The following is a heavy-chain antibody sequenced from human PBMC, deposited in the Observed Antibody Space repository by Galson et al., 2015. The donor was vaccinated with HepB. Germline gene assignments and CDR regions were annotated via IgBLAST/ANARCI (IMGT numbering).Heavy chain of an antibody. J-gene: IGHJ4*02. CDR1: GFTFSSYA. Sequence: SLRLSCAASGFTFSSYAMHWVRQAPGKGLEWVAVTSYDGSNKYYAGSVKVRFTISRDNSKNTLYLQMNSLRAEDTAVYYCAKDRTPYSSFGYFDYWGQGTLVTVSS. V-gene: IGHV3-30*04. CDR3: AKDRTPYSSFGYFDY. D-gene: IGHD6-6*01. CDR2: TSYDGSNK.